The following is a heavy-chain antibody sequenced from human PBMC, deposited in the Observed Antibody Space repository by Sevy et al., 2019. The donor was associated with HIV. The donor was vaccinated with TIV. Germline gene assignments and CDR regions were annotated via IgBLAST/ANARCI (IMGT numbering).Heavy chain of an antibody. CDR3: ARPAAAGTGNWFDP. D-gene: IGHD6-13*01. Sequence: ASVKVSCKASGYTFTSYDINWVRQATGQGLEWMGWMNPNSGNTGYAQKFQGRVTMTRNTSISTAYMELSSLRSEDTAVYYCARPAAAGTGNWFDPWGQGTLVTVSS. CDR2: MNPNSGNT. J-gene: IGHJ5*02. CDR1: GYTFTSYD. V-gene: IGHV1-8*01.